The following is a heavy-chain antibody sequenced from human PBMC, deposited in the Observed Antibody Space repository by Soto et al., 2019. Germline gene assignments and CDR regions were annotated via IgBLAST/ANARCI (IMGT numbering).Heavy chain of an antibody. V-gene: IGHV3-74*03. CDR2: IDPYGSAT. CDR1: VFTFNSYW. J-gene: IGHJ3*02. Sequence: PGGSLRLSCAASVFTFNSYWMHWVRQAPGKGLVWVSRIDPYGSATKYADYVEGRFTISRDNAKNTLYLQMDFLAAEDTAVYFCARVLKTSGWDNDVFDIWGQGTMVTVSS. D-gene: IGHD6-19*01. CDR3: ARVLKTSGWDNDVFDI.